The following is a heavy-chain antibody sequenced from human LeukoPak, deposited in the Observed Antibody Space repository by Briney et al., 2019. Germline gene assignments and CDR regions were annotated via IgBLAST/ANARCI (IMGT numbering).Heavy chain of an antibody. CDR3: ARDVGGNLDY. J-gene: IGHJ4*02. V-gene: IGHV4-30-2*01. Sequence: PSETLSLTCAVSGVSISSGGYSWSWIRQPPGKGLEWIGYIYHSGSTYYNPSLKSRVTISVDRSKNQFSLRLSSVSAADTAVYYCARDVGGNLDYWGQGTLVTVSS. CDR1: GVSISSGGYS. CDR2: IYHSGST. D-gene: IGHD4-23*01.